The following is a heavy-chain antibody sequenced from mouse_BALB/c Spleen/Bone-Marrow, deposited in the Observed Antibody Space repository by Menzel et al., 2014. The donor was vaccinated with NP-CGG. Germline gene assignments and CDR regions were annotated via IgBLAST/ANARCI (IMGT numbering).Heavy chain of an antibody. CDR1: GYTFTSYW. CDR3: ARSPHYYDLDY. D-gene: IGHD1-2*01. V-gene: IGHV1-7*01. CDR2: INPSTGYT. Sequence: VQLQESGAELAKPGASVKMSCKASGYTFTSYWMHWVKQRPGQGLEWIGYINPSTGYTEYNQKFEDKATLTADKSSSTAYMQLSSLTSEDSAVYYCARSPHYYDLDYWGQGTTLTVSS. J-gene: IGHJ2*01.